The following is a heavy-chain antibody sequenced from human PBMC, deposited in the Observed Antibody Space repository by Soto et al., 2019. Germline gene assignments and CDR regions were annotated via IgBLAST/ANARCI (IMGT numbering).Heavy chain of an antibody. CDR3: ARDCSSTSCYSSYYYYGMDV. CDR2: IIPILGIA. CDR1: GGTFSSYA. V-gene: IGHV1-69*10. D-gene: IGHD2-2*01. J-gene: IGHJ6*02. Sequence: ASVKVSCKASGGTFSSYAISWVRQAPGQGLEWMGGIIPILGIANYAQKFQGRVTITADKSTSTAYMELSSLRSEDTAVYYCARDCSSTSCYSSYYYYGMDVWGQGTTVTVSS.